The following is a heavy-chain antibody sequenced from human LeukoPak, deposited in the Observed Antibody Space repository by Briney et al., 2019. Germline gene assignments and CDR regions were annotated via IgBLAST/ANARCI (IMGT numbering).Heavy chain of an antibody. J-gene: IGHJ6*02. CDR1: GFTFATYA. V-gene: IGHV3-23*01. CDR3: ARDLHYYVAMDV. D-gene: IGHD3-10*02. CDR2: IGGSGSST. Sequence: PGGPLRLSCAASGFTFATYAMNWVRQAPGKGLEWVSSIGGSGSSTYYADSVKGRFTISRDNSKNTLYLQMNSLRAEDTALYYCARDLHYYVAMDVWGQGTTVTVSS.